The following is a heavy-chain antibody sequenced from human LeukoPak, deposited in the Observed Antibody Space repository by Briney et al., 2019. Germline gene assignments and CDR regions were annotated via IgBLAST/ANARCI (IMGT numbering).Heavy chain of an antibody. CDR3: ARDRTYYYDSSGYPRSYFDY. V-gene: IGHV3-48*04. CDR2: ISTSSSSSTI. Sequence: PGGSLRLSCGASGFTFSSYSMNWVRQAPGKGLEWVSYISTSSSSSTIYYTDSVKGRFAISRDNAKNSLYLQMNSLRAEDTAVYYCARDRTYYYDSSGYPRSYFDYWGQGTLVTVSS. CDR1: GFTFSSYS. J-gene: IGHJ4*02. D-gene: IGHD3-22*01.